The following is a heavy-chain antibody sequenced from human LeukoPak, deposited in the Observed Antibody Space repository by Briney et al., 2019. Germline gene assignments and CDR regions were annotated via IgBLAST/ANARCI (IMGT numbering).Heavy chain of an antibody. CDR1: SGSISSGSHY. CDR3: ARDSSSSGYFQH. Sequence: SETLSLTCTVSSGSISSGSHYWSWIRQPAGTGLEWIGRIYTSGSTNYNPSLKSRVTISVDTSKNQFSLKLSSVTAADTAVYYCARDSSSSGYFQHWGQGTLVTVSS. J-gene: IGHJ1*01. D-gene: IGHD6-6*01. CDR2: IYTSGST. V-gene: IGHV4-61*02.